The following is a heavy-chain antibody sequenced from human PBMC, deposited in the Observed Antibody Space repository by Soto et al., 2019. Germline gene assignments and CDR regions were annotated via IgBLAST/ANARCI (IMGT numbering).Heavy chain of an antibody. CDR2: ISPYNDYT. D-gene: IGHD3-16*01. J-gene: IGHJ6*02. V-gene: IGHV1-18*01. Sequence: QVQLAQSANEVKKPGASVRVSCKAAGYTFIRYGIAWVRQAPGQGLEWMGWISPYNDYTVYAQKFQGRVSMTADTSTRTVYMKPRGLTSADTAVYYCARGGYYDNSWGKLSHYGLDVWGQGTSVSVSS. CDR3: ARGGYYDNSWGKLSHYGLDV. CDR1: GYTFIRYG.